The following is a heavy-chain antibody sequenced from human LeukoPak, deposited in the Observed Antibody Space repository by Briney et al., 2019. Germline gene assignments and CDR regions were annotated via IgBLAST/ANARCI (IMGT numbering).Heavy chain of an antibody. Sequence: GGSLRLSCAASGFTFSTYNMNWVRQAPGKGLEWLSSITSSSSYIYYADSVKGRFTISRDNAKNSLYLQMNSLRDEDTAVYYCARDSPAVLRYFDWLQGNWFDPWGQGTLVTVSS. D-gene: IGHD3-9*01. CDR3: ARDSPAVLRYFDWLQGNWFDP. V-gene: IGHV3-21*01. J-gene: IGHJ5*02. CDR2: ITSSSSYI. CDR1: GFTFSTYN.